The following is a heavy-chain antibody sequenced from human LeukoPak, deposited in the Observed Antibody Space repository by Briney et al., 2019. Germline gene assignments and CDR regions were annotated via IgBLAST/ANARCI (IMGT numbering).Heavy chain of an antibody. CDR2: ISYDGTNE. Sequence: GGSLRLSCAGSGFSFSSYTMHWVRQAPGKGLEWVAIISYDGTNEYYADSVKGRFTISRDNSKNTLYLQVNSLRAEDTAVYYCARDAAAVAPAYYFDYWGQGTLVTVSS. V-gene: IGHV3-30*04. CDR3: ARDAAAVAPAYYFDY. J-gene: IGHJ4*02. CDR1: GFSFSSYT. D-gene: IGHD6-19*01.